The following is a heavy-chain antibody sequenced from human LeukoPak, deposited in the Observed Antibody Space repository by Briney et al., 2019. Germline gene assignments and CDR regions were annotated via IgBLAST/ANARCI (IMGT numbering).Heavy chain of an antibody. Sequence: GASVKVSCKASGYTFTSYYMHWVRQAPGQGLEWMGIINPSGGSTSYEQKFQGRVTMTRDMSTSTVYMELSSLRSEDTAVYYCARESTSGYDRDYWLDPWGQGTLVTVSS. J-gene: IGHJ5*02. D-gene: IGHD5-12*01. V-gene: IGHV1-46*01. CDR1: GYTFTSYY. CDR2: INPSGGST. CDR3: ARESTSGYDRDYWLDP.